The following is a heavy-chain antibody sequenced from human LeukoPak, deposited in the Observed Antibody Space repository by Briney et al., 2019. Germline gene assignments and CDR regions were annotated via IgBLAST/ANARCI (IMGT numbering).Heavy chain of an antibody. CDR1: GGSIRSSTYY. CDR2: IYHSGST. V-gene: IGHV4-39*07. CDR3: ARDLKSSGPWDWFDP. J-gene: IGHJ5*02. D-gene: IGHD6-19*01. Sequence: SETLSLTCTVSGGSIRSSTYYWGWIRQPPGKGLEWIGSIYHSGSTYYNPSLKSRVTISVDMSKNQFSLKVSSVTAADTAVYYCARDLKSSGPWDWFDPWGQGTLVTVSS.